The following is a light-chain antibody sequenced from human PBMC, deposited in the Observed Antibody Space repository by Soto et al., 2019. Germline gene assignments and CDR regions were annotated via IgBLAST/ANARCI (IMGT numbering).Light chain of an antibody. CDR3: RSYTSTMTNV. CDR1: SSDVGGFNS. J-gene: IGLJ1*01. Sequence: QSVLTQPASVSGSPGQSITISCTGTSSDVGGFNSVSWYQLRPGTAPKLILYDVVDRPSGVSYRFSGSKSGNTASLTISGFQAADEADYFCRSYTSTMTNVFGSGTKVTVL. CDR2: DVV. V-gene: IGLV2-14*03.